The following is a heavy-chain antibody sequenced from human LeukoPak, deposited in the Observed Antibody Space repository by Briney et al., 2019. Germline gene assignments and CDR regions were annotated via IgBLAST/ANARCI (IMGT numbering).Heavy chain of an antibody. J-gene: IGHJ4*02. V-gene: IGHV4-39*02. CDR2: IYYSGRT. Sequence: KPSETLSLTCTVSGDSISSSLYYWGWIRQPPGKGLEWIGSIYYSGRTYYNPSLKSRVTISVDTSRSHFSLKLSSVTAADTAVYYCATSDSGPENWGQGTLVTVSS. D-gene: IGHD2-15*01. CDR1: GDSISSSLYY. CDR3: ATSDSGPEN.